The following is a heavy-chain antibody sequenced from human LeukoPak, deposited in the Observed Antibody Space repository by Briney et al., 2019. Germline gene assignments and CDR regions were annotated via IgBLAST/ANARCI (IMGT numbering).Heavy chain of an antibody. D-gene: IGHD3-3*01. Sequence: GGSLRLSCAVSGFSFRNYAMSWVRQAPGRGLEGVSGIGRRGDATYYAVSVKGRFTISRDNYRNTLYLQMNSLRAEDTAVYYCATRIKGYDFWCSIDYWGQGTLVTVSS. J-gene: IGHJ4*02. CDR2: IGRRGDAT. V-gene: IGHV3-23*01. CDR3: ATRIKGYDFWCSIDY. CDR1: GFSFRNYA.